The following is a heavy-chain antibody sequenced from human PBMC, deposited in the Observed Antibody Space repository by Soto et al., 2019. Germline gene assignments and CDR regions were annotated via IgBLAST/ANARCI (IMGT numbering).Heavy chain of an antibody. J-gene: IGHJ6*02. CDR2: ISGSGGST. D-gene: IGHD4-17*01. V-gene: IGHV3-23*01. Sequence: GGSLRLSCAASGFTFSSYAMSWVRQAPGKGLEWVSAISGSGGSTYYADSVKGRFTIPRDNSKNTLYLQMNSLRAEDTAVYYCAKERYGAPLYGMDVWGQGTTVTVSS. CDR3: AKERYGAPLYGMDV. CDR1: GFTFSSYA.